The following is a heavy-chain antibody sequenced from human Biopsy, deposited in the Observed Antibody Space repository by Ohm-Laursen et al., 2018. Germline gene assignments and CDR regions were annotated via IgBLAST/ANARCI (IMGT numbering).Heavy chain of an antibody. CDR3: ARDRGYYSDRTVPGYFDL. D-gene: IGHD3-22*01. Sequence: SETLSRTGTVSGDSIRSYYWSWIRQPPGKGLQWIGYVYYTGSTDYNPSLQSRVTISVDTSKNHFSLRLRSVTPADTAIYYCARDRGYYSDRTVPGYFDLWGRGTLVTVSS. V-gene: IGHV4-59*01. CDR1: GDSIRSYY. CDR2: VYYTGST. J-gene: IGHJ2*01.